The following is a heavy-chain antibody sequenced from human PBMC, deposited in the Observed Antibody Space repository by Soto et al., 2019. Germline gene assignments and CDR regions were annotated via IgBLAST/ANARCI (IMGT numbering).Heavy chain of an antibody. J-gene: IGHJ4*02. CDR3: EKGSLAIDY. Sequence: QVQLQESGPGLVKPSETLSLTCTVYGGSLSNYYWSWIRQPAGKGLEWIGRIYPSGSTNYNPSRKGQVHMSIDPANNQFSLTLTSVTAADTAVYYYEKGSLAIDYWGQGTMVIVPS. V-gene: IGHV4-4*07. D-gene: IGHD3-16*02. CDR1: GGSLSNYY. CDR2: IYPSGST.